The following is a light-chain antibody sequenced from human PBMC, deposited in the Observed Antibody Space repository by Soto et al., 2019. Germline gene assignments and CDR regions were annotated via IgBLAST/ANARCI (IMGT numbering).Light chain of an antibody. Sequence: EIVLTQSPGTLSLSPGERATLFCRASQGVSRSYFAWYQQKPGQAPRLLIYAASSRATGVPDRFSGSGSGTDFTLTISRLEPEDFALYYCQQYNNWPVFGQGTKVEIK. CDR1: QGVSRSY. CDR2: AAS. V-gene: IGKV3-20*01. CDR3: QQYNNWPV. J-gene: IGKJ1*01.